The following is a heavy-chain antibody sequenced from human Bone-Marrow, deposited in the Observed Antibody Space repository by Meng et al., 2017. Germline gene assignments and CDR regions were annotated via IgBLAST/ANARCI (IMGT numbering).Heavy chain of an antibody. Sequence: GGSLRLSCAASGFAFDDFAMHWVRQAPGKGLEWVSGISWNSGSIHYADSVKGRFTISRDNAKNSLYLQMNSLRAEDTALYYCAKVGTGYSSSWYGLDYWGQGTLVTVSS. CDR1: GFAFDDFA. CDR2: ISWNSGSI. J-gene: IGHJ4*02. D-gene: IGHD6-13*01. CDR3: AKVGTGYSSSWYGLDY. V-gene: IGHV3-9*01.